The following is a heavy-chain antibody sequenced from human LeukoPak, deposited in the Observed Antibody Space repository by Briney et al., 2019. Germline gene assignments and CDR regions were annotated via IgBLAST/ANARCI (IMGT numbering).Heavy chain of an antibody. Sequence: SETLSLTCTVSGGSISSYYWSWIRQPPGKGLEWIGYIYYSGSTNYNPSLKSRVTISVDTSKNQFSLKLSSVTAADTAVYYCARLPRNILTGYGMDVWGQGTTATVSS. V-gene: IGHV4-59*08. CDR2: IYYSGST. CDR1: GGSISSYY. CDR3: ARLPRNILTGYGMDV. J-gene: IGHJ6*02. D-gene: IGHD3-9*01.